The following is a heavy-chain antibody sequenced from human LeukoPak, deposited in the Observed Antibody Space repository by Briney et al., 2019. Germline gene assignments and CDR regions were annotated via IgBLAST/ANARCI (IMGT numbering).Heavy chain of an antibody. Sequence: SETLSLTCTVSGGPISSGGYYWSWIRQHPGKGLEWIGYIYYSGSTYYNPSLKSRVTISVDTSKNQFSLKLSSVTAADTAVYYCARVVTAAGTALAFDYWGQGTLVTVSS. CDR1: GGPISSGGYY. J-gene: IGHJ4*02. D-gene: IGHD6-13*01. CDR2: IYYSGST. CDR3: ARVVTAAGTALAFDY. V-gene: IGHV4-31*03.